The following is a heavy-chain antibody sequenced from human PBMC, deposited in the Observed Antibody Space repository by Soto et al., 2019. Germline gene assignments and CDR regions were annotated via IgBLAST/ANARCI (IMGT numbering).Heavy chain of an antibody. CDR3: AKDKHIVVVTAPFDY. V-gene: IGHV3-30*18. D-gene: IGHD2-21*02. CDR2: ISYDGSNE. Sequence: QVQLVESGGGVVQPGRSLRLSCAASGFTFSSYGMHWVRQAPGKGLEWVAVISYDGSNEYYADSVKGRFTISRDNSKNTLYLQMNSLRAEDTAVYYCAKDKHIVVVTAPFDYWGQGTLVTVSS. J-gene: IGHJ4*02. CDR1: GFTFSSYG.